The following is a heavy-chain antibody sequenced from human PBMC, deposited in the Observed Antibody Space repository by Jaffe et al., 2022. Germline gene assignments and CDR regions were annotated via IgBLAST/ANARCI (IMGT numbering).Heavy chain of an antibody. CDR1: GFTFSNYE. J-gene: IGHJ3*02. Sequence: EVQLVESGGGLVQPGGSLRLSCAASGFTFSNYEMNWVRQAPGKGLEWVSYISSSGGKIYSADAVKGRFTISRDDAKNSLYLQMNSLRAEDTAVYYCARDGYRSGLDAFDIWGQGTMVTVSS. V-gene: IGHV3-48*03. CDR2: ISSSGGKI. CDR3: ARDGYRSGLDAFDI. D-gene: IGHD5-18*01.